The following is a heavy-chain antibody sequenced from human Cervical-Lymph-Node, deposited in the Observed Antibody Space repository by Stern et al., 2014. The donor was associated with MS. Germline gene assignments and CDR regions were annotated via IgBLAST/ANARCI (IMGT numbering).Heavy chain of an antibody. Sequence: VQLVESGPEVKKPGASVKVSCKASGYTFTSYGISWVRQAPGKGLEWMGWISAYHGNTNYGPNLQGRVTMTTDTSTSTAYMELRSLRSDDTAVYYCARGNWNDEAVDYWGQGTLVTVSS. V-gene: IGHV1-18*01. J-gene: IGHJ4*02. D-gene: IGHD1-1*01. CDR3: ARGNWNDEAVDY. CDR2: ISAYHGNT. CDR1: GYTFTSYG.